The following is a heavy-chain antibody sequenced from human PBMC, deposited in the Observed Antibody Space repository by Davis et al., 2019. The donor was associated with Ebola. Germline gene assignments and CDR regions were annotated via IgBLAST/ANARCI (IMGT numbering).Heavy chain of an antibody. V-gene: IGHV1-2*04. Sequence: ASVKVSCKASGYTFTGYYMHWVRQAPGQGLEWMGWINPNSGGTNYAQKFQGWVTMTRDTSISTAYMELSRLRSDDTAVYYCARVMGSGSYTQFDYWGQGTLVTVSS. J-gene: IGHJ4*02. D-gene: IGHD3-10*01. CDR2: INPNSGGT. CDR1: GYTFTGYY. CDR3: ARVMGSGSYTQFDY.